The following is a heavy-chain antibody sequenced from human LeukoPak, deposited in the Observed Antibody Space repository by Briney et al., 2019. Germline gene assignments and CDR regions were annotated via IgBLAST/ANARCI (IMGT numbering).Heavy chain of an antibody. CDR3: AGSGKAYY. D-gene: IGHD2-15*01. CDR2: INHSGST. V-gene: IGHV4-34*01. CDR1: GGSFSGYY. Sequence: SETLSLTCAVYGGSFSGYYWSWIRQPPGKGLEWIGEINHSGSTNYNPSLKSRVTMSLDTSKNQFSLKLSSVTAADTAVYYCAGSGKAYYWGQGTLVTVSS. J-gene: IGHJ4*02.